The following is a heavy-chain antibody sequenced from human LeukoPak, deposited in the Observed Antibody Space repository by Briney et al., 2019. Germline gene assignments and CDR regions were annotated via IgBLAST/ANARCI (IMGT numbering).Heavy chain of an antibody. J-gene: IGHJ4*02. Sequence: ASVRVSCKASGYTFTGYYMHWVRQAPGQGLGWMGWINPNSGDTKYAQKFQGRVTMTRDTSISTLYMELSRLRSDDTAVYYCARDDILDYWGQGTLVTVSS. CDR1: GYTFTGYY. D-gene: IGHD3-9*01. CDR3: ARDDILDY. V-gene: IGHV1-2*02. CDR2: INPNSGDT.